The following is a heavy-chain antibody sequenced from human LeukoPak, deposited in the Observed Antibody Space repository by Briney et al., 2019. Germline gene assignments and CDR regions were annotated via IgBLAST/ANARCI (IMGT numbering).Heavy chain of an antibody. V-gene: IGHV1-18*01. CDR2: ISANNGNT. J-gene: IGHJ4*02. Sequence: ASVKVSCKASDYTFTSYGITWVRQAPGQGLEWMGRISANNGNTNYAQKLQGRVTMTTATSTSTAFMEVRSLRSDDTAVYYCGGNYGENYCGQGTRVTVSS. D-gene: IGHD4-17*01. CDR3: GGNYGENY. CDR1: DYTFTSYG.